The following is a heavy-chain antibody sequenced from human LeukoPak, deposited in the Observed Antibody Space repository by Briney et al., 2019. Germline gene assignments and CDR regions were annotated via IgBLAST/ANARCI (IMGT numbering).Heavy chain of an antibody. V-gene: IGHV3-30*18. D-gene: IGHD4-17*01. Sequence: PGGSLRLSCAASGFTFSSYSMNWVRQAPGQGLEWLGVVSYDGFTRPYADIVNGRFTISRDNSMNTLYLQMNSLRAEDTAVYYCAKDFFPKTTVYYFDSWGQGTLVTVSS. CDR2: VSYDGFTR. CDR3: AKDFFPKTTVYYFDS. J-gene: IGHJ4*02. CDR1: GFTFSSYS.